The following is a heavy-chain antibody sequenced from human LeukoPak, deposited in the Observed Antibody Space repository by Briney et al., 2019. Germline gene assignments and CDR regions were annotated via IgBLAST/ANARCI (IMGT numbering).Heavy chain of an antibody. CDR1: GGSISSGGYY. CDR2: IYCSGST. V-gene: IGHV4-31*03. Sequence: SETLSLTCTVSGGSISSGGYYWSWIRQHPGKGLEWIGYIYCSGSTFYNPSLKSRVTISVDTSKNQFSLKLSSVTAADTAVYYCARGREVVPAAIDYWGQGTLVTVSS. CDR3: ARGREVVPAAIDY. J-gene: IGHJ4*02. D-gene: IGHD2-2*01.